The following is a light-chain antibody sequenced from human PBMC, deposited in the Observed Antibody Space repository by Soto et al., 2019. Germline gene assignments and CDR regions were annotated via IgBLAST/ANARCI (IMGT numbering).Light chain of an antibody. V-gene: IGLV1-44*01. J-gene: IGLJ2*01. CDR1: SSNIGGNT. Sequence: QLVLTQPPSAAGTPGPRVTISCSGSSSNIGGNTVNWYHQLPGTAPKLLMYSNDQRPSGGPDRFSGSKSGTSASLAISGLQSEDEDVFYCATWDDSLNGVVFGGGTKLTVL. CDR2: SND. CDR3: ATWDDSLNGVV.